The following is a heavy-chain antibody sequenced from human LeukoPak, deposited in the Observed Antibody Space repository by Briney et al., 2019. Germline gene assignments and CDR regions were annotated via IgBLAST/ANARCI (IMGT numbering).Heavy chain of an antibody. CDR3: AKGYCSSTSCSRFDP. CDR1: GFTFSSYA. J-gene: IGHJ5*02. CDR2: ISGSGGST. Sequence: GGSLRLSCAASGFTFSSYAMSWVRQAPGKGLERVSAISGSGGSTYYADSVKGRFTISRDNSKNTLYLQMNSLRAEDTAVYYCAKGYCSSTSCSRFDPWGQGTLVTVSS. V-gene: IGHV3-23*01. D-gene: IGHD2-2*01.